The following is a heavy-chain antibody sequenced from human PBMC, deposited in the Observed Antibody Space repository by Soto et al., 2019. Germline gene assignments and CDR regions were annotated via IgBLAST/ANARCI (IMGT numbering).Heavy chain of an antibody. V-gene: IGHV1-8*01. Sequence: ASVKVSCKASGYTFTSYDINWVRQATGQGLERMGWMNPNSGNTVYAQKFQDRVTMTRNTSISTAYMDLSSLRSEDTAVYYCASEGDIYGMDVGGKGTTVNVPS. CDR2: MNPNSGNT. D-gene: IGHD3-16*01. J-gene: IGHJ6*04. CDR3: ASEGDIYGMDV. CDR1: GYTFTSYD.